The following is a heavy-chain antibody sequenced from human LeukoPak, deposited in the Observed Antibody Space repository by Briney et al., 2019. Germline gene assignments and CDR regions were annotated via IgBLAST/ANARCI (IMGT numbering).Heavy chain of an antibody. Sequence: SETLSLTCAVYGGSFSGYYWSWIRQPPGKGLEWIGEINHSGSTNYNPSLKSRVTISVDTSKNQSSLKLSSVTAADTAVYYCAREYPKGGSYRFDPWGQGTLVTVSS. CDR3: AREYPKGGSYRFDP. V-gene: IGHV4-34*01. CDR1: GGSFSGYY. D-gene: IGHD1-26*01. J-gene: IGHJ5*02. CDR2: INHSGST.